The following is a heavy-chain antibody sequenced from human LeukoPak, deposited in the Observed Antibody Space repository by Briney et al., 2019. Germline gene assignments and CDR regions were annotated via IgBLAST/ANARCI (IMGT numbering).Heavy chain of an antibody. D-gene: IGHD1-14*01. CDR2: ISGSGSTI. CDR3: ARPEPRY. Sequence: GGSLRLSCAASGFTFSSYSMNWVRQAPGKGLEWIAYISGSGSTIYYADSVKGRFTISRDNAENSLYLQMNSLRDEDTAVYYCARPEPRYWGQGTLVTVSS. CDR1: GFTFSSYS. V-gene: IGHV3-48*02. J-gene: IGHJ1*01.